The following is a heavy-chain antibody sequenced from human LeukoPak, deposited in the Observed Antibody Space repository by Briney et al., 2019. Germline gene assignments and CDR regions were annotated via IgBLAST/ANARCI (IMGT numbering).Heavy chain of an antibody. J-gene: IGHJ3*02. V-gene: IGHV1-18*01. CDR2: ISIYNGKI. CDR1: GYTFTSYG. CDR3: ARWDYYDSRAFDI. D-gene: IGHD3-22*01. Sequence: ASVKVSCKASGYTFTSYGISWVRQAPGQGLEWMGWISIYNGKINYAQEFQGRVTMTTDTSTSTAYMELRRLRSDDTAVYYCARWDYYDSRAFDIWGQGTMVTVS.